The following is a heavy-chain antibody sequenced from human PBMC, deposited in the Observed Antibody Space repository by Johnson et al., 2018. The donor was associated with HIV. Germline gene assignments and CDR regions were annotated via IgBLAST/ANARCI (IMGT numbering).Heavy chain of an antibody. CDR3: ATIAAHGAAFDI. Sequence: QVQLVESGGGVVQPGRSLRLSCAASGFTFSSYAMHWVRQAPGKGLEWVAVIWYDGSNKYYADSVKGRFTISRDNSKNTLYLQMNSLRAEDTAVYYCATIAAHGAAFDIWGQGTVVTVSS. CDR1: GFTFSSYA. V-gene: IGHV3-33*08. CDR2: IWYDGSNK. J-gene: IGHJ3*02. D-gene: IGHD6-25*01.